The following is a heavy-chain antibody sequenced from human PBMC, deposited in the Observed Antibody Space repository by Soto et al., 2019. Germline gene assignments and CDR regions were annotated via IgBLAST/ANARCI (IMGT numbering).Heavy chain of an antibody. V-gene: IGHV2-70*04. CDR3: ARMGYDSSGYT. D-gene: IGHD3-22*01. Sequence: XGPTLVNPTQTLTLTCTFSGFSLSTSGMRVSWTRQPPGKALEWLARIDWDDDKFYSTSLKTRLTISKDTSKNQVVLTMTNMDPVDTATYYCARMGYDSSGYTWGQETLVTVSS. CDR2: IDWDDDK. CDR1: GFSLSTSGMR. J-gene: IGHJ5*02.